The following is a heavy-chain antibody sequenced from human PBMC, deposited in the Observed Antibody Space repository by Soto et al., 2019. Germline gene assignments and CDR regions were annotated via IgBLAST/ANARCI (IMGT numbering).Heavy chain of an antibody. Sequence: GGSLRLSCAASGFAFSGFEMNWVRQAPGKGLEWVSYISSGASNMYYADPVKGRFTISRDNAQSSLYLQMNSLRVEDTAVYYCARDPNYDFWSGYRNKEGTYGMDVWGQGTTVTVSS. D-gene: IGHD3-3*01. V-gene: IGHV3-48*03. CDR3: ARDPNYDFWSGYRNKEGTYGMDV. CDR2: ISSGASNM. J-gene: IGHJ6*02. CDR1: GFAFSGFE.